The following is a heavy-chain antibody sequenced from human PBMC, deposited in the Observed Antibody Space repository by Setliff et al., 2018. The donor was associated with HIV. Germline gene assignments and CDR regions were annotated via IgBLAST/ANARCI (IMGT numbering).Heavy chain of an antibody. J-gene: IGHJ4*02. CDR1: GFTFSNAW. CDR2: IKSKTDGGTT. Sequence: RLSCAASGFTFSNAWMNWVRQAPGKGLEWVGRIKSKTDGGTTDYAAPVKGRFTISRDDSKNTLYLQMSSLKTEDTAVYYCTTEVGLDDSSGYPAYWGQGTLVTVSS. CDR3: TTEVGLDDSSGYPAY. D-gene: IGHD3-22*01. V-gene: IGHV3-15*07.